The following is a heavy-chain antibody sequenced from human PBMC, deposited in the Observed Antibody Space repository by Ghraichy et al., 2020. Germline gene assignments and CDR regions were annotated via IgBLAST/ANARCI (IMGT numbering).Heavy chain of an antibody. J-gene: IGHJ6*02. CDR1: GFTFSSYA. D-gene: IGHD5-18*01. Sequence: GGSLRLSCAASGFTFSSYAMSWVRQAPGKGLEWDSAISGSGGSTYYADSVKGRFTISRDNSKNTLYLQMNSLRAEDTAVYYCAKDSWYPDTAMVRDYYYGMDVWGQGTTVTVSS. CDR2: ISGSGGST. CDR3: AKDSWYPDTAMVRDYYYGMDV. V-gene: IGHV3-23*01.